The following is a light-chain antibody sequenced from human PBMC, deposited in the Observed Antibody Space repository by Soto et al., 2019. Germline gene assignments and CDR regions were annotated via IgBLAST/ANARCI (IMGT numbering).Light chain of an antibody. V-gene: IGKV3-20*01. Sequence: EIVLTQSPGTLSVSPGESATLSCRASQNVRSDYLAWYRQSPGQPPRLLIFEASSRAPDIPDRFSGSGSGTDFTLTIRRLDPEDFAVYYCQQYGSSSTFGQGTKVDIK. CDR1: QNVRSDY. CDR3: QQYGSSST. CDR2: EAS. J-gene: IGKJ1*01.